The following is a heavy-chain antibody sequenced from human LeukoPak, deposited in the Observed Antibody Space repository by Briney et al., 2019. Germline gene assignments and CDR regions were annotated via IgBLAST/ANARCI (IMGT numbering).Heavy chain of an antibody. D-gene: IGHD5-24*01. J-gene: IGHJ6*03. V-gene: IGHV4-39*07. CDR3: ARDSISYFYMDV. CDR2: IYYGGST. Sequence: PSETLSLTCTVSGGSISDASSSSYYWGWIRQPPGKGLEWIGSIYYGGSTYYNPSLKSRVTMSSDTSKNQFSLKLSSVTAADTAVYYCARDSISYFYMDVWGNGTMVNVSS. CDR1: GGSISDASSSSYY.